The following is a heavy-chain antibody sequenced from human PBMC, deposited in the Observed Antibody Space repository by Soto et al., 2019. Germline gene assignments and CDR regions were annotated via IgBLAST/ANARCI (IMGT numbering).Heavy chain of an antibody. J-gene: IGHJ6*04. V-gene: IGHV3-13*05. CDR1: GFTFRNYD. CDR2: ISAAGDP. Sequence: EVQLVESGGGLVQPGGSLRLSCEASGFTFRNYDMHWVRQGTGKGLEWVSGISAAGDPDYADSVEGRFTISREHAQNSFFLQMNSLRVGDTAVYYCARTDRDFYGMDVWSEGTTVIVYS. CDR3: ARTDRDFYGMDV.